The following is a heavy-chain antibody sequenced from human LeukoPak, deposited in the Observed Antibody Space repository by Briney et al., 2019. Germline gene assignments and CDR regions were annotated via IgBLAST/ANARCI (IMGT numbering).Heavy chain of an antibody. J-gene: IGHJ4*02. CDR3: ARVFYTYGPYYCDY. CDR2: TDSRNTI. Sequence: GGSLRLSCAASGFTFSSYILTWIRQAPGKGLEWVSYTDSRNTIYYTDSVKGRFTISRDNAKNSLYLQMNSLRVEDTALYYCARVFYTYGPYYCDYWGQGTLVTVSS. CDR1: GFTFSSYI. D-gene: IGHD5-18*01. V-gene: IGHV3-48*01.